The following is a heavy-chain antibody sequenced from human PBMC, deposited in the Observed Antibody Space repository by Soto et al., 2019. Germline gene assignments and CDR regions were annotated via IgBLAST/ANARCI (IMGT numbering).Heavy chain of an antibody. V-gene: IGHV4-59*01. J-gene: IGHJ6*02. D-gene: IGHD3-10*01. Sequence: QVQLQESGPGLVKPSETLSLTCTVSGGSISSYYWSWIRQPPGKGLEWIGYIYYSGSTNYNPSLKSRVTISVDTSKNQFSLKLSSVTAADTAVYYCARDVFGVRGVTGMDVWGQGTTVTVSS. CDR1: GGSISSYY. CDR2: IYYSGST. CDR3: ARDVFGVRGVTGMDV.